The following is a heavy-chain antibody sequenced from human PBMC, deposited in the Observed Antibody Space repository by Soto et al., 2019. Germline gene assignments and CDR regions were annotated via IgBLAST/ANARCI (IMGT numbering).Heavy chain of an antibody. CDR2: IHYSGST. CDR3: ASYTSGRSGPALDV. D-gene: IGHD3-10*01. Sequence: LTCTVSGVSVSNHNYYWTWIRQPPGKGPEWVGYIHYSGSTNHNPSLKSRVTMSVDTAKNQFSLELTSVTAADTAVYYCASYTSGRSGPALDVWGQGTTVTVSS. CDR1: GVSVSNHNYY. J-gene: IGHJ6*02. V-gene: IGHV4-61*01.